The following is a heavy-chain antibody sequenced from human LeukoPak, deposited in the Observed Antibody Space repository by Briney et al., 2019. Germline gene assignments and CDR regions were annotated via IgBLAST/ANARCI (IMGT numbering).Heavy chain of an antibody. V-gene: IGHV5-51*01. CDR3: ARQTTGYSSLNDAFDI. J-gene: IGHJ3*02. CDR1: GYSFTSYW. CDR2: IYPGDSDT. D-gene: IGHD6-13*01. Sequence: GESLMISCKGSGYSFTSYWIGWVRQMPGKGLEWMGIIYPGDSDTRYSPSFQGQVTISADKSISTAYLQWSSLKASDTAMYYCARQTTGYSSLNDAFDIWGQGTMVTVSS.